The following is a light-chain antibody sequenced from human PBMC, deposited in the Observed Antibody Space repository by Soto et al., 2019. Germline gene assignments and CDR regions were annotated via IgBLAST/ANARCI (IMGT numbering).Light chain of an antibody. CDR2: DAS. V-gene: IGKV1-5*01. CDR3: QQYKTYPPT. J-gene: IGKJ1*01. CDR1: QSISTS. Sequence: DIKMTQAPSTLSASFGDRVTITCRASQSISTSLAWYQQKPGKAPKLLIFDASSLESGVPPRFGGSGSGTELTLTISGLQPDDFATYFCQQYKTYPPTFGQGTKVDI.